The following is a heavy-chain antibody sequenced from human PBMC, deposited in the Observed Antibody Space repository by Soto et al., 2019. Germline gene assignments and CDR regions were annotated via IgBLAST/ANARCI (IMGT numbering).Heavy chain of an antibody. J-gene: IGHJ5*02. CDR3: ARKAYHYDAGSFDP. CDR1: GFTFTSSA. Sequence: SVKVSCKASGFTFTSSAVQWVRQARGQRLEWIGWIVVGSGNTNYAQKSQERVTITRDMSTSTAYMELSSLRSEDTAVYYCARKAYHYDAGSFDPWGQGTPVTVS. D-gene: IGHD3-22*01. CDR2: IVVGSGNT. V-gene: IGHV1-58*01.